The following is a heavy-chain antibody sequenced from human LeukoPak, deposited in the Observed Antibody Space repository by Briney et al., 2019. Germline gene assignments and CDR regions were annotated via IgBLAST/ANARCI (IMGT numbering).Heavy chain of an antibody. D-gene: IGHD1-26*01. V-gene: IGHV3-23*01. CDR2: IAGAET. J-gene: IGHJ4*02. CDR1: GLTFSTFA. Sequence: GGSLRLSCSASGLTFSTFAMSWVRQAPGGGLEWVSGIAGAETHYADSVKGRVTISRDDSKNTVDLQMSSLRAEDTAVYYCAKDGQSFNSMWDYFDSWGQGTLVTVSS. CDR3: AKDGQSFNSMWDYFDS.